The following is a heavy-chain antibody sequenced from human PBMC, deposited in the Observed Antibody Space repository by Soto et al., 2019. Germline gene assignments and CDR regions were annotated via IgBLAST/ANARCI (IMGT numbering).Heavy chain of an antibody. J-gene: IGHJ6*02. D-gene: IGHD5-18*01. CDR1: GYTFTSYY. Sequence: ASVKVSCKASGYTFTSYYIYWVRQAPGQGLEWMGIINPSGGSTSYAQKFQGRVTMTRDTSTSTVYMELSSLRPEDTAVYYCARDSGIQLWSPYYYGMDVWGQGTTVTVSS. CDR3: ARDSGIQLWSPYYYGMDV. CDR2: INPSGGST. V-gene: IGHV1-46*01.